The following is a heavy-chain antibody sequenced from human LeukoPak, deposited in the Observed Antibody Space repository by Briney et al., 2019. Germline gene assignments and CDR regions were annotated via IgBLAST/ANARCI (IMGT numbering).Heavy chain of an antibody. V-gene: IGHV3-48*02. Sequence: GGSLRLSCAASGFTFSSYSMNWVRQAPGKGLEWVSFISSSSSPIYYADSVKGRFTISRDNARNSLYLQMNSLRDEDTAVYYCARLWFGELLLFDHWGQGTLVTVSS. CDR3: ARLWFGELLLFDH. CDR1: GFTFSSYS. D-gene: IGHD3-10*01. CDR2: ISSSSSPI. J-gene: IGHJ4*02.